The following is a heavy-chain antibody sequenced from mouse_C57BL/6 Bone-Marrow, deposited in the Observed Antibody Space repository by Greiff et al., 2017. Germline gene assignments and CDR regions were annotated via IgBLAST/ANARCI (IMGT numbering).Heavy chain of an antibody. CDR3: ARHGSSYVLAY. CDR1: GYTFTSYG. D-gene: IGHD1-1*01. CDR2: IYPRSGNT. V-gene: IGHV1-81*01. J-gene: IGHJ3*01. Sequence: QVHVKQSGAELARPGASVKLSCKASGYTFTSYGISWVKQRTGQGLEWIGEIYPRSGNTYYNEKFKGKATLTADKSSSTAYMELRSLTSEDSAVYFCARHGSSYVLAYWGQGTLVTVSA.